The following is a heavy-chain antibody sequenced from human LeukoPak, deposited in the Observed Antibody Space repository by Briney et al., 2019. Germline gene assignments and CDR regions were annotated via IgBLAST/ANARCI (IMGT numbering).Heavy chain of an antibody. Sequence: ASVKVSCKASGYTFTSYYMHWVRQAPGQGLEWMGIINPSGGSTSYAQKFQGRVTMTRDTSTSTVYMELSSLRSEDTAVYYCATSFPPVRRQQRLFDIWGQGTMVTVSS. CDR3: ATSFPPVRRQQRLFDI. V-gene: IGHV1-46*01. J-gene: IGHJ3*02. D-gene: IGHD6-25*01. CDR1: GYTFTSYY. CDR2: INPSGGST.